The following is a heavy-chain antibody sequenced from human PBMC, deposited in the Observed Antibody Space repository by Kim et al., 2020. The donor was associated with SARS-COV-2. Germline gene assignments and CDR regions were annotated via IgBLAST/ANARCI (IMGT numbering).Heavy chain of an antibody. CDR3: ARDAGYDEVNWFDP. CDR1: GGTFSSYA. Sequence: SVKVSCKASGGTFSSYAISWVRQAPGQGLEWMGGIIPIFGTANYAQKFQGRVTITADESTSTAYMELSSLRSEDTAVYYCARDAGYDEVNWFDPWGQGTLVTVSS. J-gene: IGHJ5*02. CDR2: IIPIFGTA. V-gene: IGHV1-69*13. D-gene: IGHD5-12*01.